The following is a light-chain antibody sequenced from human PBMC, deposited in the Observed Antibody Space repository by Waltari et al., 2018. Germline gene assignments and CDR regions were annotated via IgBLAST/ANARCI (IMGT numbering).Light chain of an antibody. CDR3: QQNYSNIIA. CDR1: QGISTY. Sequence: DIQLTQSPSFLSASVRDRVTITCRASQGISTYLAWYQQKPGKAPKLLIYAASTLQSDIPSRFSGSGSGTEFTLTISSLQPEDFATYYCQQNYSNIIAFGQGTRLDFK. J-gene: IGKJ5*01. CDR2: AAS. V-gene: IGKV1-9*01.